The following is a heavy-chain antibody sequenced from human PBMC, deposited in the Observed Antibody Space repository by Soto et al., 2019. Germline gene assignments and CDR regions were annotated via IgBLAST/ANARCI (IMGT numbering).Heavy chain of an antibody. CDR2: IWYDGSNK. J-gene: IGHJ4*02. CDR3: ARSPPGVAGRYYFDF. Sequence: GSLRLSCSSSGFAVSIYGMHWVRQTPGKGLEWVALIWYDGSNKYYADSVKGRFTISRDDSKNTLYLQMHSLRVEDTAVYFCARSPPGVAGRYYFDFWGQGTLVTVSS. V-gene: IGHV3-33*01. CDR1: GFAVSIYG. D-gene: IGHD6-6*01.